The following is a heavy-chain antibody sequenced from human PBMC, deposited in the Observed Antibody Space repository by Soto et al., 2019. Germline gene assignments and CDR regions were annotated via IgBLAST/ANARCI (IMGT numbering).Heavy chain of an antibody. CDR3: AREEGYSYGTALYYYGMDV. Sequence: SVKVYCKACGDSLPASDIPWGRQSPGTRLEWMGWLNPNSGGTNYAQKFQGRVTMTRDTSISTAYMELSRLRSDDTAVYYCAREEGYSYGTALYYYGMDVWGQGTKVTVSS. V-gene: IGHV1-2*02. J-gene: IGHJ6*02. D-gene: IGHD5-18*01. CDR1: GDSLPASD. CDR2: LNPNSGGT.